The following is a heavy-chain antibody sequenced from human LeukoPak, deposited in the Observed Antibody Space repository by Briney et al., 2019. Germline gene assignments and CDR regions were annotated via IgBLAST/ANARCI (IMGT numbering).Heavy chain of an antibody. CDR3: ARRTNDYGSGGSFDY. Sequence: GGSLRLSCAASGFTFSSYWMHWVRQAPGKGLVWVSRINSDGSSTSYADSVKGRFTISRDNAKNTLYLQMNSLRAEDTAVYYCARRTNDYGSGGSFDYWGQGTLVTVSS. D-gene: IGHD3-10*01. J-gene: IGHJ4*02. V-gene: IGHV3-74*01. CDR2: INSDGSST. CDR1: GFTFSSYW.